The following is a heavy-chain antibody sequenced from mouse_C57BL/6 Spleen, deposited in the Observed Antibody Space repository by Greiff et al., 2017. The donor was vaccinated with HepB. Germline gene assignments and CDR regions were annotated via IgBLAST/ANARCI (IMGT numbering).Heavy chain of an antibody. CDR3: ARGDYEGYYAMDY. D-gene: IGHD2-4*01. J-gene: IGHJ4*01. CDR2: ISYSGST. Sequence: EVQLQESGPGMVKPSQSLSLTCTVTGYSITSGYDWHLIRHFPGNKLEWMVYISYSGSTNYNPSLKSRNSITHDTSKNPFFLKLNSVTTEDTATYYCARGDYEGYYAMDYWGQGTSVTVSS. CDR1: GYSITSGYD. V-gene: IGHV3-1*01.